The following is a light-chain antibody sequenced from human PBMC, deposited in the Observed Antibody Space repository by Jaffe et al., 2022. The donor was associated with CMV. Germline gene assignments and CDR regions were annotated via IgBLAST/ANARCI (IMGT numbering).Light chain of an antibody. Sequence: EVVVTQSPGTLSLSPGERATLSCRASQSVTSNYLAWYQQKPGQAPRLLIYAASNRATGVPDRFSGSGSGTDFTLTITRLEPEDFAVYYCQQYASSPQTFGQGTKVEIK. CDR3: QQYASSPQT. J-gene: IGKJ1*01. CDR1: QSVTSNY. CDR2: AAS. V-gene: IGKV3-20*01.